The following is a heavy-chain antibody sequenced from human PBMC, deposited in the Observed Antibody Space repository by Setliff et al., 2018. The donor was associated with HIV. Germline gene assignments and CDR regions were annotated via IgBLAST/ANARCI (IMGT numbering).Heavy chain of an antibody. CDR3: ARQASYVLDP. J-gene: IGHJ5*02. CDR2: IYPGNSDT. Sequence: GESLKISCKDFGYTFSNYCIAWVRQMPGKGLEWMGIIYPGNSDTTYSPSFQGQVTISADKSISTAYLQWSSLKASDSAMYYCARQASYVLDPWGQGTLVTVSS. V-gene: IGHV5-51*01. CDR1: GYTFSNYC. D-gene: IGHD1-26*01.